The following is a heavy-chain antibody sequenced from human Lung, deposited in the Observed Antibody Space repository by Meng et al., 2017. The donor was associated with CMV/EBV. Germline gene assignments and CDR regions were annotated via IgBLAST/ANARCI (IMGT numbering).Heavy chain of an antibody. CDR3: ARRSPNWGLGD. V-gene: IGHV4-34*01. D-gene: IGHD7-27*01. J-gene: IGHJ4*02. CDR1: GGSFSEYD. CDR2: INHRGNT. Sequence: SETLSLTFAVYGGSFSEYDWTWIRQSPGKGLEWIGEINHRGNTSYNPSLKSRATISIDASKRQFSLKLYSVTAADTAVYYCARRSPNWGLGDWGQGTLVTVSS.